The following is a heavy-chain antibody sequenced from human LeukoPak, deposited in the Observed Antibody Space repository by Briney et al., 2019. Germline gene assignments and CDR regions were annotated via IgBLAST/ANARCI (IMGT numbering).Heavy chain of an antibody. D-gene: IGHD6-13*01. J-gene: IGHJ5*02. Sequence: ASVKVSCKASGYTFTSYYMHWVRQAPGQGLEWMGIINPSGGSTSYAQKFQGRVTMTRDMSTSTVYMELSSLRSEDTAVYYCARDNFRAAAAPNWFDPGGQGTLVTVSS. CDR3: ARDNFRAAAAPNWFDP. V-gene: IGHV1-46*01. CDR2: INPSGGST. CDR1: GYTFTSYY.